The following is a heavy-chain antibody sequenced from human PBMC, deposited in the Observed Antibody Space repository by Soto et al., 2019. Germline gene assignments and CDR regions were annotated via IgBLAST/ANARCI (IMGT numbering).Heavy chain of an antibody. Sequence: QVQLVQSGAEVKKPGASVKVSCKASGYTFTNYGINWVRQAPGQGLEWLGWVSAYNGERRYAQRVQARVIMTTDTSMTTAYMELRSLGSDDTAVYYCSRGTSIPASGDYWGQGTLVTVSS. V-gene: IGHV1-18*01. CDR2: VSAYNGER. J-gene: IGHJ4*01. D-gene: IGHD6-6*01. CDR3: SRGTSIPASGDY. CDR1: GYTFTNYG.